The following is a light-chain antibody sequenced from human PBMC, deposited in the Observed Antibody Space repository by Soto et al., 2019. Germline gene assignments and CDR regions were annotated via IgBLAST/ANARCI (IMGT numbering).Light chain of an antibody. Sequence: QSALTQPASVSGSPGQSIAISCTGTSSDVGGFNYVSWYQQHPGKAPKLMIYDVNNRPSGVSNRFSGSKSGNTASLTISGLQAEDEADYYCKSYTTSCTLYVFGTGTKLTVL. J-gene: IGLJ1*01. CDR2: DVN. CDR3: KSYTTSCTLYV. V-gene: IGLV2-14*01. CDR1: SSDVGGFNY.